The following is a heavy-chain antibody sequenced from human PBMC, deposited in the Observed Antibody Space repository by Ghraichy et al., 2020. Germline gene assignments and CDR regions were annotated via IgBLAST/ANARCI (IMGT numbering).Heavy chain of an antibody. CDR2: IYYSGST. V-gene: IGHV4-39*01. D-gene: IGHD2-21*02. CDR1: GGSISSSSYY. J-gene: IGHJ4*02. Sequence: SETLSLTCTVSGGSISSSSYYWGWIRQPPGKGLEWIGSIYYSGSTYYNPSLKSRVTISVDTSKNQFSLKLSSVTAADTAVYYCASDRCAGDCFVDYWGQGTLVTVSS. CDR3: ASDRCAGDCFVDY.